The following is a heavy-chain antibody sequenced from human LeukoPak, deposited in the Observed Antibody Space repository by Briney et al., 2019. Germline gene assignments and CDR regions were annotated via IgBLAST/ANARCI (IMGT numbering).Heavy chain of an antibody. CDR1: GYTFNAYY. CDR3: ASEAFCARGNCYLQRVAS. D-gene: IGHD2-21*01. J-gene: IGHJ4*02. V-gene: IGHV1-2*02. Sequence: ASVKVSCKPSGYTFNAYYMHWVRQAPGQGLEWVGWIDPKTGNTRYAQKFQGRVTITRDTPIGTVYMELSSLKSDDTAVYYCASEAFCARGNCYLQRVASWGPGTLVTVSS. CDR2: IDPKTGNT.